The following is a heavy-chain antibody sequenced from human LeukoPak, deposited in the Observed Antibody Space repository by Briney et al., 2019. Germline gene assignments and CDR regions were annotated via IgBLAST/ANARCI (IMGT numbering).Heavy chain of an antibody. Sequence: GGSLRLSCAASGFTFSSYAMHWVRQAPGKGLEWAAVISYDGSNKYYADSVKGRFTISRDNSKNTLYLQMNSLRAEDTAVYYCAREEVGATAYFDYWGQGTLVTVSS. J-gene: IGHJ4*02. V-gene: IGHV3-30*04. CDR1: GFTFSSYA. D-gene: IGHD1-26*01. CDR3: AREEVGATAYFDY. CDR2: ISYDGSNK.